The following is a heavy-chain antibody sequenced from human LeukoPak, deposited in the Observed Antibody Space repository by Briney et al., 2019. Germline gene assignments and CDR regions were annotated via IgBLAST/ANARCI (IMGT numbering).Heavy chain of an antibody. D-gene: IGHD5/OR15-5a*01. CDR3: TRDVSPTPGEAFDI. Sequence: SQTLSLTCAISGDSVSNNGAAWNWIRQSPSRGLEWLGRTYYRSKFYNDYAESVKSRISINPDTSKNQFSLQLKAVNPEDTAVYYCTRDVSPTPGEAFDIWGKGTMVTVSS. J-gene: IGHJ3*02. CDR1: GDSVSNNGAA. V-gene: IGHV6-1*01. CDR2: TYYRSKFYN.